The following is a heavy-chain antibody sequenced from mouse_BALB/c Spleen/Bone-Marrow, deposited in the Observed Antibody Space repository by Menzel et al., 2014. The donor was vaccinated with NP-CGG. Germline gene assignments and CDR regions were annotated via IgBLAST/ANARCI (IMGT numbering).Heavy chain of an antibody. Sequence: EVQLQQSGPELVKPGASVKMSCKASGYTFTTYVMHWVKQRPGQGLEWIGYVNPYNDGTKYNEKFKGKATLTSDRSSSTAYMELSSLASEDSAVYYCARNYGHWYFDVWGAGTTVTVSS. J-gene: IGHJ1*01. V-gene: IGHV1-14*01. CDR2: VNPYNDGT. D-gene: IGHD1-1*02. CDR3: ARNYGHWYFDV. CDR1: GYTFTTYV.